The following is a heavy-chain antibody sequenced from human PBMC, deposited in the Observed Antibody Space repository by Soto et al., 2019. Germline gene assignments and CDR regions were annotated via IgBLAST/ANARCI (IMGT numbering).Heavy chain of an antibody. D-gene: IGHD3-10*01. CDR2: ISAYNGNT. CDR1: GYTFTSYG. J-gene: IGHJ6*02. Sequence: ASVKVSCKASGYTFTSYGISWVRQAPGQGLEWMGWISAYNGNTNYAQKLQGRVTMTTDTSTSTAYMELRSLRSDDTAVYYCASAGSGSYALYYYGMDVRGQGTTVTVSS. CDR3: ASAGSGSYALYYYGMDV. V-gene: IGHV1-18*01.